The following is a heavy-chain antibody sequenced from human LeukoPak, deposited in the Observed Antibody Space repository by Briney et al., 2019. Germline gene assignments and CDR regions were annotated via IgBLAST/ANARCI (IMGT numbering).Heavy chain of an antibody. CDR1: GYSFTSYW. D-gene: IGHD6-13*01. J-gene: IGHJ3*02. Sequence: GESLKISCKGSGYSFTSYWIGWVRQMPGKGLEWMGIIYPGDSDTRYSPSFQGQVTISADKSISTAYLQWSSLKASDTAMYYCARHRSSWYDAFDIWGQGTMVTVSS. CDR2: IYPGDSDT. CDR3: ARHRSSWYDAFDI. V-gene: IGHV5-51*01.